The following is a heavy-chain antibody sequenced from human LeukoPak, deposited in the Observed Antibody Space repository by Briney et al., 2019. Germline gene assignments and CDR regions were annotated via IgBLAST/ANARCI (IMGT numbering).Heavy chain of an antibody. Sequence: SETLSLTCTVSGGSLRSYYWSWIRQPAGKGLESIWRIYASGTTNYNPSLKSRVTMSVAMSTNQFSLRLSSVTAADTAIYSCARDGYTASYYSLDYWGQGTLVTVSS. CDR1: GGSLRSYY. V-gene: IGHV4-4*07. D-gene: IGHD1-26*01. J-gene: IGHJ4*02. CDR3: ARDGYTASYYSLDY. CDR2: IYASGTT.